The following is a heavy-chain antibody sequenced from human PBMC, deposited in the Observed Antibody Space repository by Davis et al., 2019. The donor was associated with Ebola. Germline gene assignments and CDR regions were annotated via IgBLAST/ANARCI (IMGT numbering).Heavy chain of an antibody. CDR3: ARDQENWNWYY. J-gene: IGHJ4*02. CDR2: IDQDGSEK. D-gene: IGHD1-1*01. V-gene: IGHV3-7*01. Sequence: GESLKISCAASGFSFSNYWMSWVRQAPGKGPEWLANIDQDGSEKYFVDSVKGRFTISRDNAKNSLYLQMNNLRAADTAVYYCARDQENWNWYYWGQGTLVTVSS. CDR1: GFSFSNYW.